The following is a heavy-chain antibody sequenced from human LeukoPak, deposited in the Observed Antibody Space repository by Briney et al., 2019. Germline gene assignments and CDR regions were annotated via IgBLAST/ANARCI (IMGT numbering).Heavy chain of an antibody. CDR1: GFIFSNYD. CDR3: AKGRSGSYSSIDY. D-gene: IGHD1-26*01. Sequence: TGGSLRLSCAVSGFIFSNYDMTWVRQAPGKGLEWVSAISGSGGSTYYADSVKGRFTISRDKPKNTLFLQMNSLRAEDTAVYYCAKGRSGSYSSIDYWGQGTLVTVSS. V-gene: IGHV3-23*01. J-gene: IGHJ4*02. CDR2: ISGSGGST.